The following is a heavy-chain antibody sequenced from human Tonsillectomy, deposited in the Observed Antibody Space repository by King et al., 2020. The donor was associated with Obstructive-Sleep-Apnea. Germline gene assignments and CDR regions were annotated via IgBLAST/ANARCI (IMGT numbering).Heavy chain of an antibody. CDR2: INPKSGKT. D-gene: IGHD1-26*01. CDR3: ARGGRAPLKAFDI. Sequence: VQLVESGAEVKKPGASVKVSCKASGYTFTSYDINWVRQDTGQGLEGMGGINPKSGKTGFAPKFQGIVTMTRNTSISTAYMELRSLRSEETAVYYCARGGRAPLKAFDIWGQGTMVTVSS. J-gene: IGHJ3*02. V-gene: IGHV1-8*01. CDR1: GYTFTSYD.